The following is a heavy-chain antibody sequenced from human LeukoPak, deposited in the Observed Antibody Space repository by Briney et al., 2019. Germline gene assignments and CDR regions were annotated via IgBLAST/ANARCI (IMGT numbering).Heavy chain of an antibody. J-gene: IGHJ5*02. D-gene: IGHD6-13*01. CDR2: ISGSGGST. CDR3: ARYEYSSRRFDP. V-gene: IGHV3-23*01. Sequence: GGSLRLSCAASGFTFSSYAMSWVRQAPGKGLERVSAISGSGGSTYYADSVKGRFTISRDNSKNTLYLQMNSLRAEDTAVYYCARYEYSSRRFDPWGQGTLVTVSS. CDR1: GFTFSSYA.